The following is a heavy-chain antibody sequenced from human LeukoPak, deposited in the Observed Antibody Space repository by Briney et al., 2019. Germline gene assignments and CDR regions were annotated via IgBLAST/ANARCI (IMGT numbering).Heavy chain of an antibody. V-gene: IGHV1-2*02. J-gene: IGHJ4*02. CDR3: ARVSKGQWLDLGLDY. CDR2: TNPNSGGT. D-gene: IGHD6-19*01. Sequence: ASVKVSCKASGYTFTGYYMHWVRQAPGQGLEWMGWTNPNSGGTNYAQKFQGRVTMTRDTSISTAYMELSRLRSDDTAVYYCARVSKGQWLDLGLDYWGQGTLVTVSS. CDR1: GYTFTGYY.